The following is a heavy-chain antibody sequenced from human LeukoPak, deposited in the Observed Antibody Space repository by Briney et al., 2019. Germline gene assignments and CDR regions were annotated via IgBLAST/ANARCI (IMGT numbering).Heavy chain of an antibody. V-gene: IGHV4-39*01. J-gene: IGHJ4*02. CDR2: IYYSGST. Sequence: SETLSLTCTVSGGSISSSSYYWGWIRQPPGKGLEWIGSIYYSGSTYYNPSLKSRVTISVDTSKNQFSLKLSSVTAADTAVYYCARGRLAVAGSFDYWGQGTLVTVSS. CDR1: GGSISSSSYY. D-gene: IGHD6-19*01. CDR3: ARGRLAVAGSFDY.